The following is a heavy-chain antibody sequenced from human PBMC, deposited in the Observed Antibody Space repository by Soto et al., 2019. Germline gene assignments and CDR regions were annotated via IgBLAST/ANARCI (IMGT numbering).Heavy chain of an antibody. CDR2: ISSRSSTI. V-gene: IGHV3-48*02. J-gene: IGHJ6*02. CDR3: ARDCGKGYGMDV. CDR1: GFTFSNYN. Sequence: GCSLRLSCAASGFTFSNYNMNWVRQAPGKGLEWVSYISSRSSTIYYADSVKGRFTISRDNAKNSLYLQMNSLRDEDTAVYYCARDCGKGYGMDVWGQGTTVTASS.